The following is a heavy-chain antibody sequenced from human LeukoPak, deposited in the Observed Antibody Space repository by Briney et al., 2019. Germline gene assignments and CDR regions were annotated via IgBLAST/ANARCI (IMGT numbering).Heavy chain of an antibody. D-gene: IGHD6-19*01. V-gene: IGHV4-34*01. J-gene: IGHJ4*02. CDR2: INHSGST. Sequence: SETLSLTCAVYGGSFSGYYWSWIRQPPGEGLEWIGEINHSGSTNYNPSLKSRVTISVDTSKNQFSLKLSSVTAADTAVYYCARSSSGWYGDYWGQGTLVTVSS. CDR1: GGSFSGYY. CDR3: ARSSSGWYGDY.